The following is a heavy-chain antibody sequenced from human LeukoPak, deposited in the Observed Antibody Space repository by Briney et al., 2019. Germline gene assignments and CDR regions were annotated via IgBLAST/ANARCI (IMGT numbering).Heavy chain of an antibody. CDR2: IYYSGST. CDR3: ARRYYDFWSGYLYMDV. V-gene: IGHV4-59*08. D-gene: IGHD3-3*01. Sequence: PSGTLSLTCTVSGGSLSSYYWSWIRQPPGKGLEWIGYIYYSGSTNYNPSLKSRVTISVDTSKNQFSLKLSSVTAADTAVYYCARRYYDFWSGYLYMDVWGQGTTVTVSS. CDR1: GGSLSSYY. J-gene: IGHJ6*02.